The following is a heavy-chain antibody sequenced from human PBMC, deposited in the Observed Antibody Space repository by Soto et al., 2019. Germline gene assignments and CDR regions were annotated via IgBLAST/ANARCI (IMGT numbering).Heavy chain of an antibody. CDR3: ARDRDTYGHGFFDY. D-gene: IGHD5-18*01. Sequence: GGALRLLRSAPWFLFGDLFINWVRQAPGKGLEWVSEISSTSNYRNYADSVKGRFTVSRENANNTLYLEMNNLRAEDTAVYFCARDRDTYGHGFFDYWGQGALVTVSS. CDR1: WFLFGDLF. J-gene: IGHJ4*02. V-gene: IGHV3-11*05. CDR2: ISSTSNYR.